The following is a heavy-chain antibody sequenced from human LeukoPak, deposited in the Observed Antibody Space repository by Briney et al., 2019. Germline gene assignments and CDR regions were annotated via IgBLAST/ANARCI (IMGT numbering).Heavy chain of an antibody. V-gene: IGHV3-74*01. J-gene: IGHJ6*02. Sequence: GGSLRLSCVASGFTFSSYWMHWVRQDPRKGLVWVSRINGDGRNINYADSVRGRFTISRDNAKNTLYLQMNTLRVEDTAVYYCANNGWELPEDYYYYGMDVWGQGTTVTVSS. D-gene: IGHD1-26*01. CDR3: ANNGWELPEDYYYYGMDV. CDR1: GFTFSSYW. CDR2: INGDGRNI.